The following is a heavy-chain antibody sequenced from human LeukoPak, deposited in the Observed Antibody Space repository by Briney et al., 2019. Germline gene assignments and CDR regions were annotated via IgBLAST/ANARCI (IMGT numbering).Heavy chain of an antibody. CDR2: IYYSGST. CDR1: GGSISSGGYY. D-gene: IGHD3-3*01. CDR3: ASALWSGRTTDAFDI. Sequence: PSQTLSLTCTVSGGSISSGGYYWSWLRQHPGTGLEWVGYIYYSGSTYYNPSLKSRVTISVDTSKNQFSLKLSSVTAADTAVYYCASALWSGRTTDAFDIWGQGTMVTVSS. J-gene: IGHJ3*02. V-gene: IGHV4-31*03.